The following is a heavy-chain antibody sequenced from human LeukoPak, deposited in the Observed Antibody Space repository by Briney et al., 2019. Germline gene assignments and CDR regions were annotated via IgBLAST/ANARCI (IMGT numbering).Heavy chain of an antibody. Sequence: HPGGSLRLSCAASGFTFSSYWMSWVRQAPGKGLEWVANIKQDGSEKYYVDSVKGRFTISRDNAKNPLYLQMNSLRAEDTAVYYCARVGTITGTTVGHKGFDYWGQGTLVTVSS. CDR1: GFTFSSYW. CDR3: ARVGTITGTTVGHKGFDY. D-gene: IGHD1-20*01. J-gene: IGHJ4*02. V-gene: IGHV3-7*01. CDR2: IKQDGSEK.